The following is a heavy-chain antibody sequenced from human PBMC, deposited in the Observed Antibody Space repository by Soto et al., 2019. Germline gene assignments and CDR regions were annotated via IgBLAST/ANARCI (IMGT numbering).Heavy chain of an antibody. V-gene: IGHV1-46*01. J-gene: IGHJ1*01. D-gene: IGHD4-17*01. CDR2: INPSGGST. Sequence: ASVKVSCKASGYTFTSYDINWVRQATGQGLEWMGIINPSGGSTSYAQKFQGRVTMTRDTSTSTVYMELSSLRSEDTAVYYCARGNGDPAEYFQHWGQGTLVTVSS. CDR3: ARGNGDPAEYFQH. CDR1: GYTFTSYD.